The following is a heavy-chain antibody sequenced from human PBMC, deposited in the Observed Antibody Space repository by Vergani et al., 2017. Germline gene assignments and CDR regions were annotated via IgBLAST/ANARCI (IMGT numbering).Heavy chain of an antibody. CDR3: AKDYNIMGALHY. CDR1: GFTFSSYS. D-gene: IGHD3-22*01. Sequence: DVQLVESGGDLVQPGGSLRLSCAASGFTFSSYSMNWVRQAPGKGLEWISYISTTSDTIYYADSVRGRFTISRDNSKNTLFLQLKTLRAEDTGVYYCAKDYNIMGALHYWGQGTLVAVSS. V-gene: IGHV3-48*04. J-gene: IGHJ4*02. CDR2: ISTTSDTI.